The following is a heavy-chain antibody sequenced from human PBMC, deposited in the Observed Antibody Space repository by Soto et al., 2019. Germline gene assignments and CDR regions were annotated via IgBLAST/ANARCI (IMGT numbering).Heavy chain of an antibody. D-gene: IGHD3-22*01. CDR2: ISYDGSNK. J-gene: IGHJ4*02. CDR3: ARVRGYYDSSGYPDY. V-gene: IGHV3-30-3*01. Sequence: GGSLRLSCAASGFTFSSYAMHWVRQAPGKGLEWVAVISYDGSNKYYADSVKGRFTISRDNSKNTLYLQMNSLRAEDTAVYYCARVRGYYDSSGYPDYWGQGTLVTVSS. CDR1: GFTFSSYA.